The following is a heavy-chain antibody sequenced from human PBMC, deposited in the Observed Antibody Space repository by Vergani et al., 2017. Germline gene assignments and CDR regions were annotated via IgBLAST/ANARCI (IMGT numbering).Heavy chain of an antibody. CDR3: AKDLYFDFWSGYYIPRAGHFLGYYFCMDV. V-gene: IGHV3-30*18. D-gene: IGHD3-3*01. J-gene: IGHJ6*02. Sequence: QVQLVESGGGVVQPGRSLRLSCAASGFTFSSYGMHWVRQAPGEGLEWVAVISYDGSNKYYADSVKGRFTNFRDNSKNTLYLQMNSRRAEDTAVYYCAKDLYFDFWSGYYIPRAGHFLGYYFCMDVWGQGTTVTVSS. CDR2: ISYDGSNK. CDR1: GFTFSSYG.